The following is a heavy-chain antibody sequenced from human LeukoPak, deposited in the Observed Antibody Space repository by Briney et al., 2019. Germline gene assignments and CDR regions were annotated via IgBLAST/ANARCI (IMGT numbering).Heavy chain of an antibody. V-gene: IGHV4-38-2*02. CDR2: IYHSGST. D-gene: IGHD5-18*01. CDR3: ARDWAVDTAMVFDY. CDR1: GYSISSGYY. J-gene: IGHJ4*02. Sequence: SETLSLTCTVSGYSISSGYYWGWIRQPPGKGLEWIGSIYHSGSTYYNPSLKSRVTISVDTSKNQFSLKLSSVTAADTAVYYCARDWAVDTAMVFDYWGQGTLVTVSS.